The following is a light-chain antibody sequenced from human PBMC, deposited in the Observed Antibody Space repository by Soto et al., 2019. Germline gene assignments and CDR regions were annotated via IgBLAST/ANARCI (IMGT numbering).Light chain of an antibody. J-gene: IGKJ2*01. V-gene: IGKV3-11*01. CDR3: QQRSDWQYT. Sequence: EVVLTQSPATLSLSPGERATLSCRASQRITSYLAWYQQKPGQAPRLLIYDATNRVAGVPARFSGSKSGADFTLTISTIQHEDFAVYYCQQRSDWQYTFGQGTKGDIK. CDR2: DAT. CDR1: QRITSY.